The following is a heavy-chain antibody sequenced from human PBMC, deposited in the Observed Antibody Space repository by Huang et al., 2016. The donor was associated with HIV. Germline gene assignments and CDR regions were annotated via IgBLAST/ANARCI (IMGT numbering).Heavy chain of an antibody. J-gene: IGHJ2*01. CDR1: GGTFGSYV. V-gene: IGHV1-69*01. CDR3: ATQMVREVITLNWFFDL. CDR2: IIPTLGES. Sequence: QVQLVQSGTEVKKPGSSVKVSCKVVGGTFGSYVITWVRQAPGQGREWVGGIIPTLGESNYAQQFQGRVTITADESTSTAYMELSSLRSEDSAVYYCATQMVREVITLNWFFDLWGRGTLVTVSS. D-gene: IGHD3-10*01.